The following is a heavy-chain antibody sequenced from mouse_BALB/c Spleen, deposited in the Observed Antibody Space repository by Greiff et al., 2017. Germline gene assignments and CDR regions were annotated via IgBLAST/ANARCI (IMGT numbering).Heavy chain of an antibody. CDR3: ASEWLLAWFAY. D-gene: IGHD2-3*01. CDR1: GYTFTSYT. V-gene: IGHV1-4*02. CDR2: INPSSGYT. Sequence: QVQLKQSAAELARPGASVKMSCKASGYTFTSYTMHWVKQRPGQGLEWIGYINPSSGYTEYNQKFKDKTTLTADKSSSTAYMQLSSLTSEDSAVYYCASEWLLAWFAYWGQGTLVTVSA. J-gene: IGHJ3*01.